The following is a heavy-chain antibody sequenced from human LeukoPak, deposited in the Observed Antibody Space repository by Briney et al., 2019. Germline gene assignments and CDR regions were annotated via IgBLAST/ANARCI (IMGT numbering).Heavy chain of an antibody. CDR3: ARTKGPPTVITYYFEY. D-gene: IGHD4-17*01. J-gene: IGHJ4*02. CDR1: GLTFSDYS. V-gene: IGHV3-48*04. CDR2: ISSSGSTI. Sequence: PGGSLRLSCTASGLTFSDYSMNWVRQAPGKGLEWVSYISSSGSTIYYADSVKGRFTISRDNAKNSLYLQMNSLRGEDTAVYYCARTKGPPTVITYYFEYWGQGSLVTVSS.